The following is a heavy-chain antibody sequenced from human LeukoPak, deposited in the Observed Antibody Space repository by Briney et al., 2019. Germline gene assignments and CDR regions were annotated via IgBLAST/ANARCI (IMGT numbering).Heavy chain of an antibody. D-gene: IGHD6-19*01. Sequence: SETLPLTCTVSGGSNSSYHWSWIRQSPGKGLDWIGYIYFTGSTNYNPSLKSRVTMSVDTSKNQLSLKLSSVTAADTAVYYCARGRISSGWFAHFDYWGQGALVTVSS. CDR1: GGSNSSYH. V-gene: IGHV4-59*01. CDR2: IYFTGST. J-gene: IGHJ4*02. CDR3: ARGRISSGWFAHFDY.